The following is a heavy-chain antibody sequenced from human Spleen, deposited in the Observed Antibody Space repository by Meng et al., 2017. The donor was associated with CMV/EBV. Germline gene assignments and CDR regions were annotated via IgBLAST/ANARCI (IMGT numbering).Heavy chain of an antibody. V-gene: IGHV3-23*01. CDR3: ARDQFLGSSPNYYYYGMDV. J-gene: IGHJ6*02. CDR1: GFTFSVFA. D-gene: IGHD6-6*01. Sequence: GGSLRLSCAASGFTFSVFAMSWVRQAPGKGLEWVSGISGSGDDTYYADSVKGRFTISRDKSKNTVFLQMNSLRVEDTAVYYCARDQFLGSSPNYYYYGMDVWGQGTTVTVSS. CDR2: ISGSGDDT.